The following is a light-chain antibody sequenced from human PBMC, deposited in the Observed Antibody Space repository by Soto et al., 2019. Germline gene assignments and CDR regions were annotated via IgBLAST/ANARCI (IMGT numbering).Light chain of an antibody. CDR1: QCVCSN. Sequence: EIVMTQSPATLSVSPGERATLSCRASQCVCSNLAWFQKKPGQPPRLLIYRASTTATSTPGRFSGSGSAKEFPLTITRLQSEDFALYYCQQYHNLWTFGQGTKVDIK. V-gene: IGKV3-15*01. J-gene: IGKJ1*01. CDR3: QQYHNLWT. CDR2: RAS.